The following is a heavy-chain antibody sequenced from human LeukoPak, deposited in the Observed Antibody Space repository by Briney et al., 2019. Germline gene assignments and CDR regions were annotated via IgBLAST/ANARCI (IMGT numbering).Heavy chain of an antibody. CDR2: ITSSSSYI. CDR3: AREVGATSLTFDY. Sequence: GGSLRLSCAASGFTFSSYNMNWVRQAPGKGLEWVSSITSSSSYIYYADSVKGRFTISRDNAKNSLYLQMNSLRAEDTAVYYCAREVGATSLTFDYWGQGTLVTVSS. J-gene: IGHJ4*02. CDR1: GFTFSSYN. V-gene: IGHV3-21*01. D-gene: IGHD1-26*01.